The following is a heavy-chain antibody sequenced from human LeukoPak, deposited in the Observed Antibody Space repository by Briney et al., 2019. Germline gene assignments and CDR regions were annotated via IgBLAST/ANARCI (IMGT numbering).Heavy chain of an antibody. CDR1: GYTFTSYG. Sequence: ASVTVSCTASGYTFTSYGISWVRQAPGQGLEWMGWISGYDGKTNYAQKFQGRVTMTTDTSTNTAYMELRTLRSDDTAVYYCARDFSRARVDCFDPWGQGTLVTVSS. V-gene: IGHV1-18*01. CDR3: ARDFSRARVDCFDP. D-gene: IGHD2-2*01. CDR2: ISGYDGKT. J-gene: IGHJ5*02.